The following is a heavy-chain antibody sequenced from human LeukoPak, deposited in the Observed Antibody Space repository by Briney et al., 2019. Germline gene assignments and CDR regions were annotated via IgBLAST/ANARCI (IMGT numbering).Heavy chain of an antibody. V-gene: IGHV4-59*01. CDR2: IYYSGST. CDR3: ARTIYDILTGYSPYYFDY. D-gene: IGHD3-9*01. J-gene: IGHJ4*02. Sequence: SETLSLTCTVSGGSISSYYWSWIRQPPGKGLEWIGYIYYSGSTNYNPSLKSRVTISVDTSKNQFSLKLSSVTAADTAVYYCARTIYDILTGYSPYYFDYWGQGTLATVSS. CDR1: GGSISSYY.